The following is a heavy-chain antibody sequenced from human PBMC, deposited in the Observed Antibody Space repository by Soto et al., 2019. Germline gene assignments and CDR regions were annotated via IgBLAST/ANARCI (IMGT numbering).Heavy chain of an antibody. CDR3: ARIAARLY. CDR2: ISSDGTNK. Sequence: QVQLVESGGGVVQPGRSLRLSCAASGFTFSSYAMHWVRQAPGKGLEWVALISSDGTNKYYADSVKGRFTISRDNSKNTMYLQVNSLRAEDTAVYYCARIAARLYWGQGTLVTVSS. J-gene: IGHJ4*02. V-gene: IGHV3-30-3*01. CDR1: GFTFSSYA. D-gene: IGHD6-6*01.